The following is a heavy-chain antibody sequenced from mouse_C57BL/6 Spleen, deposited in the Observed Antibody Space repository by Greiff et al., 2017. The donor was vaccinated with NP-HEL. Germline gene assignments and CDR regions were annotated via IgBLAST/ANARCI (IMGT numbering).Heavy chain of an antibody. CDR1: GYTFTGYW. V-gene: IGHV1-9*01. CDR3: ARLMISYYAMDY. J-gene: IGHJ4*01. Sequence: QVQLQQSGAELMKPGASVKLSCKATGYTFTGYWIEWVKQRPGHGLEWIGEILPGSGSTNYHEKFKGKATFTADTSSNTAYMQLSSLTTEDSAIYYCARLMISYYAMDYWGQGTSVTVSS. CDR2: ILPGSGST. D-gene: IGHD2-3*01.